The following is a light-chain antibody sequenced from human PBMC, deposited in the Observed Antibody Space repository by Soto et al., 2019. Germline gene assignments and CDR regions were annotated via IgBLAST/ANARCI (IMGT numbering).Light chain of an antibody. Sequence: VLPQPPSVSGAPGQRVTISCTGSSSNIGAGYDVHWYQQLPGTAPKLLIYGNSNRPSGVPDRFSGSKSGTSASLAITGLQAEDEADYYCQSYDSSLSVVFGGGTKLTVL. V-gene: IGLV1-40*01. CDR2: GNS. CDR1: SSNIGAGYD. CDR3: QSYDSSLSVV. J-gene: IGLJ2*01.